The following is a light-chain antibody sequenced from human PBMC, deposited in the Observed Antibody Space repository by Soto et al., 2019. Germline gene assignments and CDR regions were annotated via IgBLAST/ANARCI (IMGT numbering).Light chain of an antibody. Sequence: QSVLTQPASVSGSAGQSITITCTGSASNIGGYNLFSWYQHPAGKAPKVIIYEGVKRPSGVSNRFSGSKSGTTASLTISGLQAEDEADYYCCSYVGATTYVFGSGTKLTVL. CDR3: CSYVGATTYV. J-gene: IGLJ1*01. V-gene: IGLV2-23*01. CDR2: EGV. CDR1: ASNIGGYNL.